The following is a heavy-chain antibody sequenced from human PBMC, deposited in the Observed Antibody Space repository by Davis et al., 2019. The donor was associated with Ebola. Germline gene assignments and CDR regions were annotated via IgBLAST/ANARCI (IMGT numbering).Heavy chain of an antibody. Sequence: PSETLSLTCTVSGGSISSYYWNWIRQPPGKGLEWIGYIYYSGSTNYNPSLESRVTISIDTSKKQFSLELRFVNAADTAVYYCARQPKYYGAGRNEYYNYVMDVWGQGTTVTVSS. D-gene: IGHD3-10*01. V-gene: IGHV4-59*01. CDR1: GGSISSYY. CDR3: ARQPKYYGAGRNEYYNYVMDV. CDR2: IYYSGST. J-gene: IGHJ6*02.